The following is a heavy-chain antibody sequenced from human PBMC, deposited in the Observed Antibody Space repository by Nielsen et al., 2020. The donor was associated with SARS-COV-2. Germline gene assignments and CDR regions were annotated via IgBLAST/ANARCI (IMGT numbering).Heavy chain of an antibody. CDR1: GYGFSDHW. CDR2: IYPSDSDT. V-gene: IGHV5-51*01. D-gene: IGHD3-3*01. CDR3: AAHSGTTIFDLIPPRYFDY. J-gene: IGHJ4*02. Sequence: GGSLRLSCKASGYGFSDHWIGWVRQLPAQGLEWMGIIYPSDSDTSYSPSFEGQVSISADTSISTAYLQWGSLTSSDTGVYYCAAHSGTTIFDLIPPRYFDYWGQGTLVTVSS.